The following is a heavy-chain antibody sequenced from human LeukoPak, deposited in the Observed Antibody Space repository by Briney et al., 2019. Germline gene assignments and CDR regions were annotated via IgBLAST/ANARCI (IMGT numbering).Heavy chain of an antibody. CDR1: GFTFSSYS. CDR3: AREGPGTTSDY. V-gene: IGHV3-21*01. Sequence: GGSLRLSCAASGFTFSSYSMNWVRQAPGKGLEWVSSISSSSYIYYAGSVKGRFTISRDNAKNSLYLQMNSLRAEDTAVYYCAREGPGTTSDYWGQGTLVTVSS. J-gene: IGHJ4*02. CDR2: ISSSSYI. D-gene: IGHD1-1*01.